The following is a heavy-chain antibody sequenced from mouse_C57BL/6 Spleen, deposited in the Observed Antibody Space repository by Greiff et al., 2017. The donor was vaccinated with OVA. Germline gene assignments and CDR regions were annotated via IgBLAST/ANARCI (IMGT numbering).Heavy chain of an antibody. Sequence: EVKVVESGGGLVKPGGSLKLSCAASGFTFSSYAMSWVRQTPEERLEWVATISDGGSYTYYPDNVKGGFTISRDNAKNNLYLQMRHLKSDDTAMYYCAREGDNDPVAYFDVWGQGTTLTVSS. D-gene: IGHD2-4*01. CDR2: ISDGGSYT. CDR1: GFTFSSYA. CDR3: AREGDNDPVAYFDV. V-gene: IGHV5-4*01. J-gene: IGHJ2*01.